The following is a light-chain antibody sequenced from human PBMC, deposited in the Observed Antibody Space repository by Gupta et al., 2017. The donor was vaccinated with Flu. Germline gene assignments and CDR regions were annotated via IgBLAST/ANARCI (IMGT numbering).Light chain of an antibody. J-gene: IGKJ1*01. Sequence: DIQMTQSPSTLSASVGDRVTITCRAGQTISTWLAWYQQKPGKAPNLLIYKASTLETGVPSRFSGGGSGTEFTLTISSLQPDDFATYYCQQYSSYPGTFGQGTKVEVK. CDR1: QTISTW. CDR3: QQYSSYPGT. CDR2: KAS. V-gene: IGKV1-5*03.